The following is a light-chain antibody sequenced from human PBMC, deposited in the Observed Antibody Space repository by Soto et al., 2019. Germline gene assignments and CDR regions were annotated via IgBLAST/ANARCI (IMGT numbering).Light chain of an antibody. CDR1: SSDVGDYNY. J-gene: IGLJ3*02. CDR2: EVS. V-gene: IGLV2-14*01. Sequence: QSALTQPASVSGSPGQSITISCTGTSSDVGDYNYVSWYQQHAGKAPKLMIYEVSNRPSGVSNRFSGSKSGNTASLTISGLQAEDEADYYCGSYTSSSTPWVFGGGTKLTVL. CDR3: GSYTSSSTPWV.